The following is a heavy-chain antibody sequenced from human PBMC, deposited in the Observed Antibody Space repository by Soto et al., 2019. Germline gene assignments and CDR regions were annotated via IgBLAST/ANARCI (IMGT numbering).Heavy chain of an antibody. V-gene: IGHV3-7*01. CDR3: ARDDSSGYQAYFDY. CDR1: GFTFSSYW. D-gene: IGHD3-22*01. J-gene: IGHJ4*02. Sequence: GGSLRLSCAASGFTFSSYWMSWVRQAPGKGLEWVANIKQDGSEKYYVDSVKGRFTISRDNAKNSLYLQMNSLRAEDTAVYYCARDDSSGYQAYFDYWGQGTLVTVSS. CDR2: IKQDGSEK.